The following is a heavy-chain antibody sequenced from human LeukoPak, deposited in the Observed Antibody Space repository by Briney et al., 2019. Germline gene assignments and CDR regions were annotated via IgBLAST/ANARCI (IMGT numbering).Heavy chain of an antibody. CDR1: GYTLTELS. J-gene: IGHJ6*02. V-gene: IGHV1-24*01. Sequence: ASVKVSCKVSGYTLTELSMHWVRQAPGKGLEWMGGFDPEDGETIYAQKFQGRVTMTEDTSTDTAYMELSSLRSDDTAVYYCARYYDFWSGYITTQYYYYGMDVWGQGTTVTVAS. CDR3: ARYYDFWSGYITTQYYYYGMDV. CDR2: FDPEDGET. D-gene: IGHD3-3*01.